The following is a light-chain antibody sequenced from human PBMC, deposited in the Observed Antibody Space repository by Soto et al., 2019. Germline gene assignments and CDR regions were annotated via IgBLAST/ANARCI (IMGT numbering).Light chain of an antibody. CDR1: QSIGSW. V-gene: IGKV1-5*03. CDR2: KAS. Sequence: DIQMTQSPSTLSASVGDRVTITCRASQSIGSWLAWYQQKPGKAPKLLIYKASSLESGVPSTFSGSGSGTQFTLTISSLQPDDFATYYCQQSNDYPWTFGQGTKVEIK. CDR3: QQSNDYPWT. J-gene: IGKJ1*01.